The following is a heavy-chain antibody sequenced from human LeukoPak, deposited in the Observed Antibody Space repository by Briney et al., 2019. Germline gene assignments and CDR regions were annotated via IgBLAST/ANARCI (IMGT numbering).Heavy chain of an antibody. V-gene: IGHV4-61*08. CDR2: RHYSGST. CDR3: ARDPSGYFNY. CDR1: GGSISSGGYY. D-gene: IGHD3-22*01. Sequence: SETLSLTCTVSGGSISSGGYYWSWIRQPPGKGLEWIGYRHYSGSTNYNPSLKSRVTISVDTSKNQFSLKLSSVTAADTAVYYCARDPSGYFNYWGQGTLATVSS. J-gene: IGHJ4*02.